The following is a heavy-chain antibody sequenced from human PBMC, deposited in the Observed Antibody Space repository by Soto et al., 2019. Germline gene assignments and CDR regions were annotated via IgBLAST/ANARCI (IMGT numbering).Heavy chain of an antibody. CDR1: GFTFSSYA. CDR3: AKDDWDIVVVPAAHYGMDV. CDR2: ISGSGGST. V-gene: IGHV3-23*01. J-gene: IGHJ6*02. D-gene: IGHD2-2*01. Sequence: EVQLLESGGGLVQPGGSLRLSCAASGFTFSSYAMSWVRQAPGKGLEWVSAISGSGGSTYYADSVKGRFTISRDNSKNTLYLQMTSLRAEDTAVYYCAKDDWDIVVVPAAHYGMDVWGQGTTVTVSS.